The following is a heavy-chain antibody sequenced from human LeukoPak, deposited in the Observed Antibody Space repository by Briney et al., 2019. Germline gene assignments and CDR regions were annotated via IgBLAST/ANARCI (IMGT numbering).Heavy chain of an antibody. V-gene: IGHV3-23*01. CDR3: ARSATYLLWFGPPDY. CDR1: GFTFSSYG. D-gene: IGHD3-10*01. CDR2: ISGSGGST. Sequence: GGSLRLSCAASGFTFSSYGMSWVRQAPGKGLEWVSAISGSGGSTYYADSVKGRFTISRDNSKNTLYLQMNSLRSEDTAVYYCARSATYLLWFGPPDYWGQGTLVTVSS. J-gene: IGHJ4*02.